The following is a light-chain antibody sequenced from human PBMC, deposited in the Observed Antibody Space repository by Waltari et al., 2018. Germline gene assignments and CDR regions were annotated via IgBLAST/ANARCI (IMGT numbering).Light chain of an antibody. Sequence: DVPITQSPSSLSASLLYKITFTSQASQDIRTYLNWYQQRPGKAPKLLIYATSTLETGVPSRFSGSGSGTHFTFTISSLQPEDIATYYCQQYDNFPYTFGEGTKLGIK. J-gene: IGKJ2*01. CDR3: QQYDNFPYT. CDR2: ATS. CDR1: QDIRTY. V-gene: IGKV1-33*01.